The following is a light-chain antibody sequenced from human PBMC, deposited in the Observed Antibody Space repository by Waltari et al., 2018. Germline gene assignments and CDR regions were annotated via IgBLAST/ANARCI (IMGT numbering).Light chain of an antibody. Sequence: QSALTQPASVSVSPGQSITLSCTGTTIYVGASNYVSWYQHPPGKAPRLIIFDVSNRPSGVSNRFSGSKSGNTASLTISGLQAEDEADYYCNSYTSSSTLLFGGGTRLTVL. V-gene: IGLV2-14*03. CDR3: NSYTSSSTLL. J-gene: IGLJ2*01. CDR2: DVS. CDR1: TIYVGASNY.